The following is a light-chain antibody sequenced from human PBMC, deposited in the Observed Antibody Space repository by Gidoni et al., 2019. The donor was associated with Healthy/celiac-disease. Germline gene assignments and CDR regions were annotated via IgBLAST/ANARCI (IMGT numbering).Light chain of an antibody. V-gene: IGLV3-25*03. CDR1: ALPKQY. Sequence: SYELTQPPSVSVSPGKTARITCPGDALPKQYAYWYQQKPGQAPVLVIYKDSERPSGIPERFSGSSSGTTVTLTISGVQAEDEADYYCQSADSSGTWVFGGGTKLTVL. CDR2: KDS. CDR3: QSADSSGTWV. J-gene: IGLJ3*02.